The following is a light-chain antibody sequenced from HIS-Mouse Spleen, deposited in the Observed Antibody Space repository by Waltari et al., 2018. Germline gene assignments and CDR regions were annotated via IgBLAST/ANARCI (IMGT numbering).Light chain of an antibody. Sequence: SYELTQPPSVSVSPGQTARITCSGDALPKQSAYWYQQKPGQAPGLVINKDSERPSGIPERFSGSSSGTTVTLTISGVQAEDEADYYCQSADSSGTYSVVFGGGTKLTVL. J-gene: IGLJ2*01. CDR1: ALPKQS. V-gene: IGLV3-25*03. CDR2: KDS. CDR3: QSADSSGTYSVV.